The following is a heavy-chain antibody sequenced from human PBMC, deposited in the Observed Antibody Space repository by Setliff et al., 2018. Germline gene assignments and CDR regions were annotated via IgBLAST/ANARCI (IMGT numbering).Heavy chain of an antibody. CDR1: GYRFSSYW. J-gene: IGHJ3*02. V-gene: IGHV5-51*01. CDR3: ARSPLDDAFDI. Sequence: GESLKISCKGSGYRFSSYWIGWVRQMPGKGLEWIGIIFPADSDTRYSPSFQGQVTISVDKSISTAYLHWSSLKASDTAMYYCARSPLDDAFDIWGQGTMVTVSS. CDR2: IFPADSDT.